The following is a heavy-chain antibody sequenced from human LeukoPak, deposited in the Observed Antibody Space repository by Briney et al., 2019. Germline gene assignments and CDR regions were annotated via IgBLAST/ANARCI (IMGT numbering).Heavy chain of an antibody. J-gene: IGHJ6*02. V-gene: IGHV1-8*01. Sequence: ASVKVSCKASGYTFTSYDINWVRQATGQGLEWMGWMNPNSGNTGYAQKFQGRVTMTRNTSISTAYMELSSLRSEDTAVYYCAREKRCVYRNNYYYYGMDVWGQGTTVTVFS. CDR3: AREKRCVYRNNYYYYGMDV. CDR1: GYTFTSYD. D-gene: IGHD5/OR15-5a*01. CDR2: MNPNSGNT.